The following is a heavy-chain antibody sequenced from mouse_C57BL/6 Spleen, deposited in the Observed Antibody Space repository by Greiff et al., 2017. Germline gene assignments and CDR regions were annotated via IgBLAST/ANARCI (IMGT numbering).Heavy chain of an antibody. V-gene: IGHV1-5*01. CDR1: GYTFTSYW. CDR2: IYPGNSGT. Sequence: VQLQQSGTVLARPGASVKMSCKTSGYTFTSYWMHWVKQRPGQGLEWIGAIYPGNSGTSYNQKFKGKAKLTAVTSASTAYMELSSLTTEDSAVFYCAPRVLTWPFAYWGQGTLGTVSA. CDR3: APRVLTWPFAY. D-gene: IGHD4-1*01. J-gene: IGHJ3*01.